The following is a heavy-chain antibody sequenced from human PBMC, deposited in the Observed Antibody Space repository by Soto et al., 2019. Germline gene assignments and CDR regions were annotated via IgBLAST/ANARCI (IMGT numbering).Heavy chain of an antibody. D-gene: IGHD4-17*01. CDR1: GYTFTSYG. V-gene: IGHV1-18*04. J-gene: IGHJ6*02. Sequence: QVQLVQSGAEVKKPGASVKVSCKASGYTFTSYGISWVRQAPGQGLEWMGWISAYNGNTNYAQKRQGRVTMTTDTSTSTAYMELRRLRSDDTAVYYCARDRTTVMSDSYYYYYGMDVWGQGTTVAVSS. CDR3: ARDRTTVMSDSYYYYYGMDV. CDR2: ISAYNGNT.